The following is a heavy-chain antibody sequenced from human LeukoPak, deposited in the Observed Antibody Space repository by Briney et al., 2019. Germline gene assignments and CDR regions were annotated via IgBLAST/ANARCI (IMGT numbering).Heavy chain of an antibody. CDR1: GGSISSSSFY. CDR3: ARKLGYCSSTSCLYFDY. J-gene: IGHJ4*02. V-gene: IGHV4-39*02. CDR2: IYYSGST. Sequence: PSETLSLTCTVSGGSISSSSFYWGWIRQPPGTGLEWIGSIYYSGSTYYNPSLKSRVTISVDTSKNHFSLKLSSVTAADTAVYYCARKLGYCSSTSCLYFDYWGQGTLVTVPS. D-gene: IGHD2-2*01.